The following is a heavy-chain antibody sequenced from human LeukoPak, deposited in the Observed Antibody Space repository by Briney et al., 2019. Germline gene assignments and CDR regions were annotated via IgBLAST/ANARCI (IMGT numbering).Heavy chain of an antibody. CDR1: GFTFKKYW. Sequence: GGSLRLSCAASGFTFKKYWMNWVRQVPGKGLECLANIKEDGSETYYADSVKGRFTISRDNPKNLLFLQINSLRVEDTAVYYCARLGYDNSGPTGYWGQGTLVTVSS. CDR3: ARLGYDNSGPTGY. CDR2: IKEDGSET. D-gene: IGHD3-22*01. V-gene: IGHV3-7*01. J-gene: IGHJ4*02.